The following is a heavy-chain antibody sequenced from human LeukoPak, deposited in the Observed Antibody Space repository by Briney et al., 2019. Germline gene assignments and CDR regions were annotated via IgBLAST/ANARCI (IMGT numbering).Heavy chain of an antibody. CDR1: GGSISSSDYY. D-gene: IGHD6-13*01. J-gene: IGHJ4*02. CDR2: IYYSVNT. Sequence: SETLSLTCTVSGGSISSSDYYWGWIRQPPGKGLEWIGSIYYSVNTYYNPSLRGRVTISVDTSKNQFSLKLSSVTAADTAVYYCARHYRFQQLGSFDSWGQGTLVTVSS. V-gene: IGHV4-39*01. CDR3: ARHYRFQQLGSFDS.